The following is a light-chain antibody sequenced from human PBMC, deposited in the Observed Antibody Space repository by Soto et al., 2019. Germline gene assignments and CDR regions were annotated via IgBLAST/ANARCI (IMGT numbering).Light chain of an antibody. Sequence: QSALTQPASVSGSPGQSITISCTGTSSDIGAYNYVSWYQQYPGRAPKLMIYEVNNRPSGVSNRFSGSKSGHTASLTISGLQAEDEVDDYCSLFTTSSTYVIGAGTKVTVL. V-gene: IGLV2-14*01. J-gene: IGLJ1*01. CDR2: EVN. CDR1: SSDIGAYNY. CDR3: SLFTTSSTYV.